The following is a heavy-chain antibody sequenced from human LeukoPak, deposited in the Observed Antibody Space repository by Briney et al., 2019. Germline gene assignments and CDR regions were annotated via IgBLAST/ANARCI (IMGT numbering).Heavy chain of an antibody. V-gene: IGHV3-30-3*01. J-gene: IGHJ4*02. CDR2: ISDSGTKK. CDR3: ARDQVGGAVDY. CDR1: GFTFSTYA. D-gene: IGHD6-13*01. Sequence: GSLRLSCAASGFTFSTYAMHWVRQAPGKGLEWVAVISDSGTKKYYADSVKGRFTLSRDNSKNMLYLQMNSQRVEDTAVYYCARDQVGGAVDYWGQGTLVTVSA.